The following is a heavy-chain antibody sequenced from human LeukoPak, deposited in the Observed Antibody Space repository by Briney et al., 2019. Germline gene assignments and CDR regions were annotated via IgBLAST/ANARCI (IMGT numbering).Heavy chain of an antibody. CDR1: GGSISSYY. CDR2: IYYSGST. D-gene: IGHD4-23*01. J-gene: IGHJ3*02. Sequence: PSETLSLTCTVSGGSISSYYWSWIRQPPGKGLEWIGYIYYSGSTNYNPSLKSRVTISVDTSKNQFSLKLSSVTAADTAVYYCATLNYGGKSNDAFDIWGQGTMVTVSS. V-gene: IGHV4-59*12. CDR3: ATLNYGGKSNDAFDI.